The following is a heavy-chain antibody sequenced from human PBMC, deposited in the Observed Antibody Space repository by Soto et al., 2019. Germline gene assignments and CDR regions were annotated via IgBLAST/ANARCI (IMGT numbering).Heavy chain of an antibody. CDR3: ARTFDYYGMDV. Sequence: SATMSLTCSVSGYSIAIRYGWAWIRQPPGKGLEWIGSIYHAGSVYYNPSLNSRVAMSLDTSDNHFSLKLTSVTAADTAVYYCARTFDYYGMDVWGQGTTVTVSS. CDR2: IYHAGSV. V-gene: IGHV4-38-2*01. CDR1: GYSIAIRYG. J-gene: IGHJ6*02.